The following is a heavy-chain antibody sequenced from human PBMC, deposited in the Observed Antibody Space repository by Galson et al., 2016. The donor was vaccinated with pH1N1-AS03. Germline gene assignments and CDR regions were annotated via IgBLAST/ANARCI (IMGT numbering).Heavy chain of an antibody. V-gene: IGHV5-51*01. Sequence: QSGAEVKKPGESLKISCKGSGYSFVSYWIGWVRQVPGKGLEWMGVIYSGVSADTRYSPSFQGQVTISADKSISTAYLQWSSLKASDSAIYYCARTSGYSSHWALDIWGQETMVTVSS. CDR2: IYSGVSADT. CDR1: GYSFVSYW. D-gene: IGHD5-18*01. J-gene: IGHJ3*02. CDR3: ARTSGYSSHWALDI.